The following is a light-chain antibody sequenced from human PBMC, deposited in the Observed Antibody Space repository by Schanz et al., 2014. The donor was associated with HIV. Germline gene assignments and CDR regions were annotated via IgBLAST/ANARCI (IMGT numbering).Light chain of an antibody. CDR1: TSNIGSNI. CDR3: QSFDTSLSAVV. CDR2: TNN. J-gene: IGLJ2*01. V-gene: IGLV1-44*01. Sequence: QSVLTQPPSASGTPGQRVTISCSGTTSNIGSNIVNWYQQLPGTAPKLLIYTNNQRPSGVPDRFSGSKSGTSASLAISGLQGEDEGDYYCQSFDTSLSAVVFGGGTKLTVL.